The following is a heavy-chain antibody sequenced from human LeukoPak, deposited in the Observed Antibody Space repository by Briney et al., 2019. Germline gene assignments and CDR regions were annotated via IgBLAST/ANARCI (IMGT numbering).Heavy chain of an antibody. D-gene: IGHD2-2*01. CDR1: GGTFSSYA. Sequence: GASVKVSCKASGGTFSSYAISWVRQAPGQGLEWMGGIIPIFGTANYAQKFQGRVTITTDESTSTAYMELSSLRSEDTAVYYCVRSTSWNEGALFDPWGQGTLVTVSS. CDR3: VRSTSWNEGALFDP. J-gene: IGHJ5*02. V-gene: IGHV1-69*05. CDR2: IIPIFGTA.